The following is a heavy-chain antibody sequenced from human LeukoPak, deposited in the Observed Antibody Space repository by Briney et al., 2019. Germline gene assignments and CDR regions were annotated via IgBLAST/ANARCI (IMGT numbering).Heavy chain of an antibody. CDR2: ISSNGGST. J-gene: IGHJ4*02. D-gene: IGHD3-9*01. CDR1: GFTFSSYA. V-gene: IGHV3-64D*06. CDR3: VKDADYDILTGYYTPDY. Sequence: PGGSLRLSCSASGFTFSSYAMHWVRQAPGKGLEYVSAISSNGGSTYYADSVKGRFTISRDNSKNTLYPQMSSLRAEDTAVYYCVKDADYDILTGYYTPDYWGQGTLVTVSS.